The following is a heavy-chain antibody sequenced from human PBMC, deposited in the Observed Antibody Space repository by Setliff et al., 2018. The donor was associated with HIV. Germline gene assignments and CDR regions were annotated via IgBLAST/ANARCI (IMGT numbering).Heavy chain of an antibody. V-gene: IGHV4-61*02. CDR2: IYPSGST. D-gene: IGHD2-15*01. J-gene: IGHJ6*03. Sequence: SETLSLTCTVSGGYISSGSYHWSWIRQPAGKGLEWIGRIYPSGSTNYNPSLKSRVAMSVDTAKKQFSLKLTSLTGADTAVYYCVRVGGGSWLGIHYYYYMDVWGKGITVTVSS. CDR3: VRVGGGSWLGIHYYYYMDV. CDR1: GGYISSGSYH.